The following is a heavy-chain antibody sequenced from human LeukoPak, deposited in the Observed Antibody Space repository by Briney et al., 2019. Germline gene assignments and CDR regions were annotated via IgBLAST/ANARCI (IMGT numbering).Heavy chain of an antibody. Sequence: PGGSLRLSCAASGFTFSNAWMNWVRQAPGKGLEWVGRIKSKTDGETTDYAAPVKGRFTISRDDSKNTLYLQMNSLKTEDTAVYYCTTGPDMPPHPWFGEITYYFDYWGQGTLVTVSS. CDR3: TTGPDMPPHPWFGEITYYFDY. CDR1: GFTFSNAW. V-gene: IGHV3-15*07. J-gene: IGHJ4*02. CDR2: IKSKTDGETT. D-gene: IGHD3-10*01.